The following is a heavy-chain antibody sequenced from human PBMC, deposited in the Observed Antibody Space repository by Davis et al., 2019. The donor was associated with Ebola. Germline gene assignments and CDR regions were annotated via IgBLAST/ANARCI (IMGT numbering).Heavy chain of an antibody. CDR1: GFTFSSYA. D-gene: IGHD2-15*01. V-gene: IGHV3-23*01. J-gene: IGHJ2*01. CDR3: AKDPGSGQSAWYFDL. Sequence: GGSLRLSCAASGFTFSSYAMTWVRQAPGKGLEWVSAIVGGGGSTYYADAVKGRFTISRDNSKNTLYLQMNSLRAEDTAVYYCAKDPGSGQSAWYFDLWGRGTLVTVSS. CDR2: IVGGGGST.